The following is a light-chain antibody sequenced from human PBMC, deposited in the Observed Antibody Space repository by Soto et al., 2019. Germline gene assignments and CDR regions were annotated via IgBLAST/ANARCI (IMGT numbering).Light chain of an antibody. CDR2: GAS. Sequence: EIVMTQSPATLSVSPGERATLACRASQSVSSNLAWYQQKPGQAPRLLIYGASTRATGIPARFSGSGSGTEFTLTISRLEPEHFAVYYCQQYGTSPQTFGQGTKVDFK. J-gene: IGKJ1*01. CDR1: QSVSSN. V-gene: IGKV3-15*01. CDR3: QQYGTSPQT.